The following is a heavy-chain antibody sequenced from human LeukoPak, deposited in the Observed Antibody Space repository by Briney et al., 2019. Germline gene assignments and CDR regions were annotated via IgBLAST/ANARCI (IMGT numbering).Heavy chain of an antibody. Sequence: GTSVKVSCKASGYALSTYGITWVRQAPGQGLEWMGRISSYNGNATYAQKSQGRVTMTTGTSTRTAYMELRGLRSDDTAVYYCARDRGNVVVILDYWGQGTLVTVSS. D-gene: IGHD3-22*01. CDR3: ARDRGNVVVILDY. V-gene: IGHV1-18*01. CDR1: GYALSTYG. J-gene: IGHJ4*02. CDR2: ISSYNGNA.